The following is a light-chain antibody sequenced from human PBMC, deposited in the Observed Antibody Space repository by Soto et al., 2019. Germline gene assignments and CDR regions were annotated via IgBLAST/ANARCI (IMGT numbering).Light chain of an antibody. CDR1: STDVGGYNY. CDR3: SSYAGRDSRYV. J-gene: IGLJ1*01. V-gene: IGLV2-11*01. Sequence: QSVLTQPRSVSGSPGQSVTISCTGTSTDVGGYNYVSWYQQHPGKVPKLMLYDVSKRPSGVPDRFSGSKSGNTASLTISGLQAEDFFDYYCSSYAGRDSRYVFGSGTNVTDL. CDR2: DVS.